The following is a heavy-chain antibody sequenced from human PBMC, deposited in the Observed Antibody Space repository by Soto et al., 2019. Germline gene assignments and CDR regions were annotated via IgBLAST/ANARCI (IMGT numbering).Heavy chain of an antibody. CDR2: INAGDGNT. D-gene: IGHD3-16*01. J-gene: IGHJ4*01. CDR3: ALGALDY. V-gene: IGHV1-3*01. Sequence: QVQLVQSGAEVKKPGASVKVSCKASGYTFTNYAIHWVRQAPGQGLEWMGWINAGDGNTRYSQKFQDRFTITRDTSASTAYMDLSSLRSEDTAVYYCALGALDYWGHGNLVTVSS. CDR1: GYTFTNYA.